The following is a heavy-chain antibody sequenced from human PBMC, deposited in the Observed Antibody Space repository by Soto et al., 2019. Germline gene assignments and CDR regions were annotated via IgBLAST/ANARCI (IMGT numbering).Heavy chain of an antibody. CDR3: ARDTGYTFGSLNY. CDR2: MNAGVGNT. J-gene: IGHJ4*02. V-gene: IGHV1-3*01. Sequence: ASVKVSCKASGYTFTSYAMHWVRQAPGQRLEWMGWMNAGVGNTLYSQKFQGRITITRDTSASTAYMELNSLKSEDTAIYYCARDTGYTFGSLNYWGPGTLVTVSS. D-gene: IGHD5-18*01. CDR1: GYTFTSYA.